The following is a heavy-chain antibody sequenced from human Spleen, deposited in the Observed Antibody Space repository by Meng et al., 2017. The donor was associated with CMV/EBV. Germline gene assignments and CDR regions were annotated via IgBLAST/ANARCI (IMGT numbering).Heavy chain of an antibody. J-gene: IGHJ3*01. Sequence: GESLKISCAASGFTFVGFTLTWVRQAPGKGLEWVSSITSSATYIYYADSVKGRFTISRDNAKNLLYLQMNSLRVEDTAIYYCARDPDFGVAKDAFDLWGQGTVVTVSS. D-gene: IGHD3-3*01. CDR3: ARDPDFGVAKDAFDL. CDR2: ITSSATYI. V-gene: IGHV3-21*01. CDR1: GFTFVGFT.